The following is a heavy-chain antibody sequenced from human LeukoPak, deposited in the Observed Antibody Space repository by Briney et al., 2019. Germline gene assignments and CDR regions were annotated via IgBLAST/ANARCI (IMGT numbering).Heavy chain of an antibody. V-gene: IGHV3-48*02. CDR1: GFTFSGYG. Sequence: GGSLRLSCAASGFTFSGYGMNWVRQAPGKGLEWVSYISSGTSNIYYADSVKGRFTISRDNAKNSLYLQMNSLRDEDTAVYYCASGMRNSFYYYMDVWGKGTTVTVSS. CDR2: ISSGTSNI. J-gene: IGHJ6*03. D-gene: IGHD1-26*01. CDR3: ASGMRNSFYYYMDV.